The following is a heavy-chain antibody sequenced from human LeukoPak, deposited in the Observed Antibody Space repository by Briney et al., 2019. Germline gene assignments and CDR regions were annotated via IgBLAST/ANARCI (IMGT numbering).Heavy chain of an antibody. CDR1: GGSFSGYY. D-gene: IGHD3-22*01. V-gene: IGHV4-34*01. CDR2: INHRGST. Sequence: SETLSLTCAVYGGSFSGYYSSWIRQPPGKWLEWIGEINHRGSTNYNPSLKSRVTISVDTSKNQFSLKLSSVTAADTAVYYCARGPSYTYYYDRSGYYLNYWGQGTLVTVSS. J-gene: IGHJ4*02. CDR3: ARGPSYTYYYDRSGYYLNY.